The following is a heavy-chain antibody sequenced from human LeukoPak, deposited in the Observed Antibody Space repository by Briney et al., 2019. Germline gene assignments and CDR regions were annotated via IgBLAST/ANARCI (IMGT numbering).Heavy chain of an antibody. J-gene: IGHJ4*02. CDR1: GVTFSSHG. D-gene: IGHD6-6*01. CDR2: ISSSSSYI. V-gene: IGHV3-21*01. CDR3: ARRGIAARPVDY. Sequence: PGGSLRLSCGVSGVTFSSHGMNWVRQAPGKGLEWVSSISSSSSYIYYADSVKGRFTISRDNAKNSLYLQMNSLRAEDTAVYYCARRGIAARPVDYWGQGTLVTVSS.